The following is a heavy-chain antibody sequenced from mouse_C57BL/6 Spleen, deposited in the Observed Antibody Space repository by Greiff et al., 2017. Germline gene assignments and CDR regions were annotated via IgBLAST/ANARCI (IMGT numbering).Heavy chain of an antibody. D-gene: IGHD2-1*01. J-gene: IGHJ4*01. Sequence: VQLKESGPGLVKPSQSLSLTCSVTGYSITSGYYWNWIRQFPGNKLEWMGYISYDGSNNYNPSLKNRISITRDTSKNQFFLKLNSVTTEDTATYYCARGRDYGNPNYAMDYWGQGTSVTVSS. CDR3: ARGRDYGNPNYAMDY. CDR1: GYSITSGYY. CDR2: ISYDGSN. V-gene: IGHV3-6*01.